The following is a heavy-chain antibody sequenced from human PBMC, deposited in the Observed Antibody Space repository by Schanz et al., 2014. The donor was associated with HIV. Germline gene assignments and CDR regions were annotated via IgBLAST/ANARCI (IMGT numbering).Heavy chain of an antibody. J-gene: IGHJ4*02. D-gene: IGHD6-19*01. V-gene: IGHV3-23*01. CDR2: ISSTSTYR. Sequence: EVQLLESGGTLVHPGGSLRLSCAASGFTFRDSVVSWVRQAPGKGLEWIASISSTSTYRFYAGSVKGRFTISRDNSEDTLYLQMNSLGVDDSAIYYCVKRGSEAYSNAWFADSWGQGTLVTVSS. CDR3: VKRGSEAYSNAWFADS. CDR1: GFTFRDSV.